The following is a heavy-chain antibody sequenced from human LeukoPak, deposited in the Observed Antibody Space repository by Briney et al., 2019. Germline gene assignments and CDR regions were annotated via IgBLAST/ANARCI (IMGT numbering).Heavy chain of an antibody. V-gene: IGHV4-59*01. CDR2: VYYAGIT. CDR1: GDSIGTYY. CDR3: ARQGYKSGWYPTFDF. J-gene: IGHJ4*02. Sequence: PSETLSLTCTVSGDSIGTYYWSWIRRPPGKGLEWIGHVYYAGITDYNPSLQSRVTISVDPSRNQLSLKLNSVTAADTAVYYCARQGYKSGWYPTFDFWGPGGQVIVSS. D-gene: IGHD6-19*01.